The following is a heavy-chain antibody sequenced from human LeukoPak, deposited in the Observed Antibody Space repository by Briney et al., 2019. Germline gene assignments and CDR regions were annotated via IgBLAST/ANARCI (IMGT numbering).Heavy chain of an antibody. D-gene: IGHD4-17*01. CDR3: ARDDYGDYPYYFDY. CDR1: VYTFTRYG. V-gene: IGHV1-18*01. Sequence: ASVKVSCKASVYTFTRYGISWVRRAPGQGLEWMGWISAYNGNTNYAQKLQGRVTMTTDTSTSTAYMELRSLRSDDTAVYYCARDDYGDYPYYFDYWGQGTLVTVSS. CDR2: ISAYNGNT. J-gene: IGHJ4*02.